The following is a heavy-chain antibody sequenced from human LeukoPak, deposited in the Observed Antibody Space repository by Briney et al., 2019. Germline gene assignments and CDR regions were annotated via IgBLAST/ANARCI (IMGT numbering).Heavy chain of an antibody. CDR3: AKDPHSGWGTNDAFDI. CDR2: IRYDGSNK. Sequence: PGGSLRLSCAASGFTFSSYGMHWVRQAPGKGLEWVAIIRYDGSNKYYADSVKGRFTISRDNSKNTLYLQMNSLRAEDTAMYYCAKDPHSGWGTNDAFDIWGQGTMVTVSS. D-gene: IGHD6-19*01. CDR1: GFTFSSYG. V-gene: IGHV3-30*02. J-gene: IGHJ3*02.